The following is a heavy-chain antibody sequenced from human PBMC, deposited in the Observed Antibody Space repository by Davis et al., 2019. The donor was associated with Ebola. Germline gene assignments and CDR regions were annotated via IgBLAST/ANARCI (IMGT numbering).Heavy chain of an antibody. V-gene: IGHV1-2*02. D-gene: IGHD2-15*01. CDR3: ARVMSCSGGSCYPTSY. CDR1: GYTFTGYY. CDR2: INPNSGGT. Sequence: ASVKVSCKASGYTFTGYYMHWVRQAPGQGLEWMGWINPNSGGTNYAQKLQGRVTMTTDTSTSTAYMELRSLRSDDTAVYYCARVMSCSGGSCYPTSYWGQGTLVTVSS. J-gene: IGHJ4*02.